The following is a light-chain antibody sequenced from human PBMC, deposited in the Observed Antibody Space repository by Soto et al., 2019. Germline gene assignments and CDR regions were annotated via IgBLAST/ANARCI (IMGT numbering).Light chain of an antibody. CDR3: QQYYSTQT. CDR2: WAS. V-gene: IGKV4-1*01. CDR1: QSILYSSNNKNY. Sequence: DIVMTQSPDSLAVSLGERATINCKSSQSILYSSNNKNYLAWYQQKPGQPPKLLIYWASTRESGVPGRFSGSRSGTDFTLTISSLQAEDVAVDYCQQYYSTQTFGQGTKVEIK. J-gene: IGKJ1*01.